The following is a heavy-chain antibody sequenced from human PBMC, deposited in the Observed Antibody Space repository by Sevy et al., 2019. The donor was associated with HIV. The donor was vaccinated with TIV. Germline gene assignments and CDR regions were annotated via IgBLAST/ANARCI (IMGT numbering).Heavy chain of an antibody. D-gene: IGHD2-15*01. J-gene: IGHJ4*02. V-gene: IGHV1-2*06. Sequence: ASVKVSCKASGYTFTGYYMHWVRQVPGQGLEWMGRINPNSGGTNYAQKFQGRVTMTRDTSISTAYMELSRLRSDDTAVYYCARDHGGGSCYGYWGQGTLVTVSS. CDR3: ARDHGGGSCYGY. CDR2: INPNSGGT. CDR1: GYTFTGYY.